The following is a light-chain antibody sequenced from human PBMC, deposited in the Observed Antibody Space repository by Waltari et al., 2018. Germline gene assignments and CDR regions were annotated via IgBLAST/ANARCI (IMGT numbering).Light chain of an antibody. V-gene: IGKV3-20*01. CDR1: QSVNSNF. J-gene: IGKJ1*01. Sequence: ELVLTQSPGTLSSSPGARATLSCMASQSVNSNFFLWPQQKPGQAPSLLSYGTSSRATGIPDRFSGSGAGTDYTLTISRLGPEEFAVYYCKMYGSSYPFGEGPKVEIK. CDR3: KMYGSSYP. CDR2: GTS.